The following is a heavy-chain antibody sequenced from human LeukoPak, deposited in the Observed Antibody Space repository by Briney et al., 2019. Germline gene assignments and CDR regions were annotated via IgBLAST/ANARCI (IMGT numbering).Heavy chain of an antibody. Sequence: SVKVSCKASGGTLSNYGISWVRQAPRQGLEWMGRIIPLLDITTYAERFQGRVTITADKSTSTAYLEVSSLRSKDTAVYYCATDGPAAMGADYLYGLDVWGQGTTVSVSS. V-gene: IGHV1-69*04. CDR3: ATDGPAAMGADYLYGLDV. J-gene: IGHJ6*02. CDR2: IIPLLDIT. CDR1: GGTLSNYG. D-gene: IGHD2-2*01.